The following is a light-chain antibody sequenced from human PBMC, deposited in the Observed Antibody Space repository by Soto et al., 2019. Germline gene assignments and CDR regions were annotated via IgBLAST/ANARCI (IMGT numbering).Light chain of an antibody. CDR2: DVT. J-gene: IGLJ3*02. Sequence: QSVLTQPASVSGSPGQSITISCTGTSSVVGGYDHVSWYQQHPGKAPKLIIYDVTVRPSGISPRFSGSKSDNTASLAVSGLQPEDEADYYCSSYTNKDTLLFGGGTKVTVL. V-gene: IGLV2-14*03. CDR3: SSYTNKDTLL. CDR1: SSVVGGYDH.